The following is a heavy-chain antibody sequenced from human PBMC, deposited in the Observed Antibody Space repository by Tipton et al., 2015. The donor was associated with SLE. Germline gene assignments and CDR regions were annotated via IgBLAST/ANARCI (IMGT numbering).Heavy chain of an antibody. Sequence: TLSLTCTVSGGSLSSYYWSWIRQSPEKGLEWIGYLSYSGSTNYNPSLESRVTISVDTSKSQFSLKLRSVTAADTAVYYCARHGMVNYYYYGMYVWGQGTTVTVSS. CDR1: GGSLSSYY. D-gene: IGHD4-23*01. J-gene: IGHJ6*02. CDR2: LSYSGST. CDR3: ARHGMVNYYYYGMYV. V-gene: IGHV4-59*08.